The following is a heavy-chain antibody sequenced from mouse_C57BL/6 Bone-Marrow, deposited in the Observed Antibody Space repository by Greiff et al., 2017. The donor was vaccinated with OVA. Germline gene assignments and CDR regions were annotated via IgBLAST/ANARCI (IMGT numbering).Heavy chain of an antibody. Sequence: DVQLVESGGGLVQPKGSLKLSCAASGFSFNTYAMNWVRQAPGKGLEWVARIRSKSNNYATYYADSVKDRFTISRDDSESMLYLQMNNLKTEDTAMYYCVRSYYYGTLDYWGQGTTHTVSS. V-gene: IGHV10-1*01. CDR3: VRSYYYGTLDY. CDR2: IRSKSNNYAT. D-gene: IGHD1-1*01. J-gene: IGHJ2*01. CDR1: GFSFNTYA.